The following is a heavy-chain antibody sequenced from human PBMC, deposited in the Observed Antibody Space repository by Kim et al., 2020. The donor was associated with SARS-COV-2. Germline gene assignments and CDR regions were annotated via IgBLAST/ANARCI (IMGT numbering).Heavy chain of an antibody. CDR2: IYPGDSDT. J-gene: IGHJ3*02. CDR3: ARSKTKAIRRYFDWFLDAFDI. D-gene: IGHD3-9*01. CDR1: GYSFTSYW. Sequence: GESLKISCKGSGYSFTSYWIGWVRQMPGKGLEWMGIIYPGDSDTRYSPSFQGQVTISADKSISTAYLQWSSLKASDTAMYYCARSKTKAIRRYFDWFLDAFDIWGQGTMVTVSS. V-gene: IGHV5-51*01.